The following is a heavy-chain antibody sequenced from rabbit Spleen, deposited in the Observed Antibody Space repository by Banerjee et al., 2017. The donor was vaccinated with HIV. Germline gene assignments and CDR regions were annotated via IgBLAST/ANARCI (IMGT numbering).Heavy chain of an antibody. CDR3: ARVSESSGWGEYL. V-gene: IGHV1S45*01. D-gene: IGHD4-1*01. Sequence: EQLEESGGGPVKPEGSLTLTCKASGVSFNDKDVMCWVRQAPGKGLEWIACIYNGGSGYTYYASWAKGRFTMSRTSSTTVTLQMASLTAADTDTYFCARVSESSGWGEYLWGQGTLVTVS. CDR1: GVSFNDKDV. CDR2: IYNGGSGYT. J-gene: IGHJ4*01.